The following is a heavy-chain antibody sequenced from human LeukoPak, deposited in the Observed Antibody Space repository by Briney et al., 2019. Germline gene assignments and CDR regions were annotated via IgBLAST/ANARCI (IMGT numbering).Heavy chain of an antibody. J-gene: IGHJ5*02. Sequence: PGGSLRLSCAASGFTFSGYWMSWVRQAPGKGLEWVANIKQDGSEKYYVDSVKGRFTISRDNAKNSLYLQMNSLRAEDTAVYYCARAYYYDSSGYRSNWFDPWGQGTLVTVSS. CDR1: GFTFSGYW. CDR3: ARAYYYDSSGYRSNWFDP. V-gene: IGHV3-7*01. D-gene: IGHD3-22*01. CDR2: IKQDGSEK.